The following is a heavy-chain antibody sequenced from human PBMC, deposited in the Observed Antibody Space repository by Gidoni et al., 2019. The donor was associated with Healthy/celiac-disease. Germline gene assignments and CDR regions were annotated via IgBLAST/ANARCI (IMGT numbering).Heavy chain of an antibody. J-gene: IGHJ6*02. CDR1: GFTFDDYA. CDR2: ISWNSGSI. CDR3: AKDILEQLVGSDYYYGMDV. Sequence: EVQLVESGGGLVQPGRSLRLSCAASGFTFDDYAMHWVRQAPGKGLEWVSGISWNSGSIGYADSVKGRFTISRDNAKNSLYLQMNSLRAEDTALYYCAKDILEQLVGSDYYYGMDVWGQGTTVTVSS. D-gene: IGHD6-6*01. V-gene: IGHV3-9*01.